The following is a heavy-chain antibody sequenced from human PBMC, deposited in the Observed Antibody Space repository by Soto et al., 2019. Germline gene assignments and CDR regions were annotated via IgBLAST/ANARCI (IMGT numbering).Heavy chain of an antibody. CDR3: AKNQGVELVPLATVDWFDP. Sequence: SXGSLRLSCAAAGFIFENFGMSWVRQAPGKGLEWISSISGSGFKKYYADSVKGRFTISRDNSKSTVYLELNNLSAEDTAVYHCAKNQGVELVPLATVDWFDPWGQGSVVTVSS. D-gene: IGHD1-26*01. CDR1: GFIFENFG. CDR2: ISGSGFKK. V-gene: IGHV3-23*01. J-gene: IGHJ5*02.